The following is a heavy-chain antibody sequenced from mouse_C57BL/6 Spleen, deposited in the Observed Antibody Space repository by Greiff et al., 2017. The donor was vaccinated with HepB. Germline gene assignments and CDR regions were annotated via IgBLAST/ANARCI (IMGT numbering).Heavy chain of an antibody. CDR2: ISGGGGNT. D-gene: IGHD1-1*01. V-gene: IGHV5-9*01. CDR3: ASYYYGSSYYFDY. J-gene: IGHJ2*01. CDR1: GFTFSSYT. Sequence: EVKVVESGGGLVKPGGSLKLSCAASGFTFSSYTMSWVRQTPEKRLEWVATISGGGGNTYYPDSVKGRFTISRDNAKNTLYLQMSSLRSEDTALYYCASYYYGSSYYFDYWGQGTTLTVSS.